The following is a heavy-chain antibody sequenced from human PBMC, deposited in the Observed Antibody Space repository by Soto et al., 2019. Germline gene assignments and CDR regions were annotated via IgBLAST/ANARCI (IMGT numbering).Heavy chain of an antibody. Sequence: EVQLVQSGAEVKKPGESLRISCKGSGYSFTSYWISWVRQMPGKGLEWMGRIDPSDSYTNYSPSFQGHVTISADKSISPAYLQWSSLKASDTAMYYCARQRYTSGWLTGPNYYYYYGMDVWGQGTTVTVSS. CDR3: ARQRYTSGWLTGPNYYYYYGMDV. CDR2: IDPSDSYT. J-gene: IGHJ6*02. CDR1: GYSFTSYW. D-gene: IGHD6-19*01. V-gene: IGHV5-10-1*01.